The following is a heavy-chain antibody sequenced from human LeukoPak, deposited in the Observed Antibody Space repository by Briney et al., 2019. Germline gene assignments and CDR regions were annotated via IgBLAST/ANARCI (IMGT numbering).Heavy chain of an antibody. CDR1: GFTVSGNY. CDR2: IYSAGST. V-gene: IGHV3-53*01. Sequence: PGGSLRLSCAASGFTVSGNYISWVRQAPGKGLEWVSLIYSAGSTYYADSVKGRFTISRDNSKNPLFLQMNSLRAEDTAVYYCARDGSASDAFEIWLQPTMVTVSS. J-gene: IGHJ3*02. CDR3: ARDGSASDAFEI. D-gene: IGHD5-12*01.